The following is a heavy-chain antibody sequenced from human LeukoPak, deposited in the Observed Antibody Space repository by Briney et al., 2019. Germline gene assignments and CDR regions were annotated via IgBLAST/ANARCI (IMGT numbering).Heavy chain of an antibody. D-gene: IGHD6-13*01. J-gene: IGHJ5*02. V-gene: IGHV3-21*01. CDR1: GFTISSYS. CDR3: ARGGHSSSWSHS. Sequence: GGSLRLSCAASGFTISSYSMNWVRQAPGKGLEWVSSISSSSSYIYYADSVKGRFTISRDNAKNSLYLQMNSLRAEDTAVYYCARGGHSSSWSHSWGQGTLVTVSS. CDR2: ISSSSSYI.